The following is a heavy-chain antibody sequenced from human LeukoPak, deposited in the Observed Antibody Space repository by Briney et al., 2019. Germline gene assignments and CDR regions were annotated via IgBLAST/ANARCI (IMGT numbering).Heavy chain of an antibody. D-gene: IGHD3-22*01. CDR2: IVVGSGNT. CDR1: GYTFTSYA. J-gene: IGHJ3*02. V-gene: IGHV1-58*02. Sequence: ASVKVSCKASGYTFTSYAMNWVRQARGQRLEWIGWIVVGSGNTNYAQKFQERVTITRDMSTSTAYMELSSLRSEDTAVYYCAADRYYDSSGYYGAYAFDIWGQGTMVTVSS. CDR3: AADRYYDSSGYYGAYAFDI.